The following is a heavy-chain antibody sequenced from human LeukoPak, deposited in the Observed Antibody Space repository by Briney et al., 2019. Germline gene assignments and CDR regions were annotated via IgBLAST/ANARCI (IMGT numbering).Heavy chain of an antibody. CDR3: ARGLRYSSSCFDI. CDR1: GGSFSGYY. CDR2: INHSGST. V-gene: IGHV4-34*01. Sequence: PSETLSLTCAVYGGSFSGYYWSWIRQPPGKGLEWIGEINHSGSTNYNPSLKSRVTISVDTSKNQFSLKLSSVTAADTAVSYCARGLRYSSSCFDIWGQGTMVTVSS. D-gene: IGHD6-13*01. J-gene: IGHJ3*02.